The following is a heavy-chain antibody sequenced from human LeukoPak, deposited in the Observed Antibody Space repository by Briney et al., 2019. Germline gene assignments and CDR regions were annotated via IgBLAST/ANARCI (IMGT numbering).Heavy chain of an antibody. V-gene: IGHV1-24*01. CDR3: ATFFTTPGAFGI. CDR2: FDPEDGET. J-gene: IGHJ3*02. Sequence: ASVKVSCKVSGYTLTELSMHWVRQAPGKGLEWMGGFDPEDGETIYAQKFQGRVTMTEDTSTDTAYMELSSLRSEGTAVYYCATFFTTPGAFGIWGQGIMVTVSS. D-gene: IGHD1-26*01. CDR1: GYTLTELS.